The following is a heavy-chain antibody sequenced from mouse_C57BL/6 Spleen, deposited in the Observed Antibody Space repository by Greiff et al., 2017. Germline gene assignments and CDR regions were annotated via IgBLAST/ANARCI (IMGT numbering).Heavy chain of an antibody. J-gene: IGHJ2*01. Sequence: EVQLQESGPELVKPGASVKISCKASGYTFTDYNMDWVKQSHGKSLEWIGDINPNNGGTNYNQKFKGKATLTVDKSSTTAYMELRSLTSEDTADYYCARSVAGTRLDYWGQGTTLTVSS. CDR2: INPNNGGT. V-gene: IGHV1-18*01. D-gene: IGHD4-1*01. CDR1: GYTFTDYN. CDR3: ARSVAGTRLDY.